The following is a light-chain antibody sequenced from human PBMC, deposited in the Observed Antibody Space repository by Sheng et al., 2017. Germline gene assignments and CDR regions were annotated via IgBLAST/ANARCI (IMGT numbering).Light chain of an antibody. Sequence: DIVMTQSPDSLSVSLGERATINCRSSQSVLSTSNNKIYLAWYQHKAGQPPKVLISWAYTRQSGVPERFSGSGSGTDFTLSINNLQADDVATYYCQQYYSVPYNFGLGDQSWRS. CDR1: QSVLSTSNNKIY. J-gene: IGKJ2*01. CDR2: WAY. V-gene: IGKV4-1*01. CDR3: QQYYSVPYN.